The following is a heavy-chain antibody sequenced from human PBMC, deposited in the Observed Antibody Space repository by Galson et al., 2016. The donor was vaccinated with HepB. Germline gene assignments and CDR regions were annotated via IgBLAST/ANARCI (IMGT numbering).Heavy chain of an antibody. Sequence: PALVKPTQTLTLTCTFSGFSLNTSGVGVSWIRQPPGQALEWLTLIYWDDDKRYSPSLKSRLTITKDTSKNLVVLTVTNMDPVDTATYYCAHTSRGDFWSGYSVLDYWGQGTPVTVSS. V-gene: IGHV2-5*02. D-gene: IGHD3-3*01. CDR3: AHTSRGDFWSGYSVLDY. CDR1: GFSLNTSGVG. J-gene: IGHJ4*02. CDR2: IYWDDDK.